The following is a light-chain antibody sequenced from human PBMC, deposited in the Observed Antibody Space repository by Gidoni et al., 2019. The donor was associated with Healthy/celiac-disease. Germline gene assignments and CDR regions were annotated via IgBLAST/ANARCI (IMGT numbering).Light chain of an antibody. CDR1: QRISSW. V-gene: IGKV1-5*03. Sequence: DLQMTQSPSTLSASVGDRVTITCRASQRISSWLAWYQQKPGKAPKLLIYKASSLESGVPSRLSGSGYGTEFTLTISSLQPDDFATYYCQQYNSYWTFXXXTKVEIK. J-gene: IGKJ1*01. CDR2: KAS. CDR3: QQYNSYWT.